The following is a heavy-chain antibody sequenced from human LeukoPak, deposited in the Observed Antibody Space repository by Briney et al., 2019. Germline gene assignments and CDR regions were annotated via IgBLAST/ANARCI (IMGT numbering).Heavy chain of an antibody. CDR1: GYTFTSYH. Sequence: ASVKVSCKASGYTFTSYHMHWVRQAPGQGLEWMGIINPSGGTTNYAQKFRGRVTMTRDMSTSTVYMELSSLRSDDTAVYYCARDLSSSWPRFDPWGQGTLVTVSS. V-gene: IGHV1-46*01. D-gene: IGHD6-13*01. CDR3: ARDLSSSWPRFDP. CDR2: INPSGGTT. J-gene: IGHJ5*02.